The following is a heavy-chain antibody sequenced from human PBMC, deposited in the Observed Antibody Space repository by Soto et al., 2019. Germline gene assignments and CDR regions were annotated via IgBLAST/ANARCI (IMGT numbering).Heavy chain of an antibody. D-gene: IGHD2-8*01. J-gene: IGHJ6*02. CDR3: ANGXDGVXYXXGMDV. V-gene: IGHV3-30*03. CDR1: GFTFRSYG. CDR2: ISYDGREI. Sequence: VQLVESGGGVVQPGRSLRLSCAASGFTFRSYGMHWVRQAPGKGLEWVAVISYDGREIHYVDSVKGRXTISXDNXXXXXXXXXXXXXXXXXXXYXCANGXDGVXYXXGMDVWGPWTXVAV.